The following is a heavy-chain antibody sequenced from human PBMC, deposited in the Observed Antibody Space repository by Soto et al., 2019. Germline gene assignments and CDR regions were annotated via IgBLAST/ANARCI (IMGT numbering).Heavy chain of an antibody. CDR2: IIPMIGAT. J-gene: IGHJ3*02. D-gene: IGHD3-3*01. V-gene: IGHV1-69*06. CDR3: ARSWSAGTLYGAFDI. Sequence: QVQLVQSGSEVKKPGSSVKVSCKASGGTFSDFTLSWLRQAPGRGLEWMGGIIPMIGATNNAQKLKGRLTITANKSTGTVFMALNSLRSDDTAVYYCARSWSAGTLYGAFDIWGQGTEVTVSP. CDR1: GGTFSDFT.